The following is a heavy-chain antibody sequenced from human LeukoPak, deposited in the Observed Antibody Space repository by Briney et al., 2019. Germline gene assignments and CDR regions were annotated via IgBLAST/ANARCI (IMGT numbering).Heavy chain of an antibody. D-gene: IGHD3-3*01. CDR2: ISTSGSA. CDR3: ARSSTITIFGVINWFDP. CDR1: GGSISSYY. Sequence: SETLSLTRTASGGSISSYYWSWIRQSAGKGLEWIGRISTSGSASYNPPLKSRLTMSVDTSKNQFSLTLSSVTAADTAVYYCARSSTITIFGVINWFDPWGQGTLVTVSS. J-gene: IGHJ5*02. V-gene: IGHV4-4*07.